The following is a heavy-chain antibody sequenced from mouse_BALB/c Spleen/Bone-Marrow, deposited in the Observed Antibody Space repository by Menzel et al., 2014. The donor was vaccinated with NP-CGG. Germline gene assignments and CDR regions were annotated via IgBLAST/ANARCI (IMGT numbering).Heavy chain of an antibody. CDR1: GFTFSSFG. J-gene: IGHJ3*01. V-gene: IGHV5-17*02. Sequence: EVQLVESGGGLVQPGGSRKLSCAASGFTFSSFGMHWVRQAPEKGPEWVAYISSGSSTIYYADTVKGRFTISRDNPKSTLFLQMTSLRSEDTAMYYCARSPWFAYWGQGTLVTVSA. CDR2: ISSGSSTI. CDR3: ARSPWFAY.